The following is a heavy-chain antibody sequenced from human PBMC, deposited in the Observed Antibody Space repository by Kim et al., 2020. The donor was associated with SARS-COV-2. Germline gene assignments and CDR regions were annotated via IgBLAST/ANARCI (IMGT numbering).Heavy chain of an antibody. Sequence: GGSLRLSCAASGFTVSSNYMSWVRQAPGKGLEWVSVIYSGGSTYYADSVKGRFTISRDNSKNTLYLQMNSLRAEDTAVYYCARVDGGNSYLLWDWGQGTLVTVSS. V-gene: IGHV3-53*01. D-gene: IGHD2-15*01. CDR1: GFTVSSNY. CDR3: ARVDGGNSYLLWD. J-gene: IGHJ4*02. CDR2: IYSGGST.